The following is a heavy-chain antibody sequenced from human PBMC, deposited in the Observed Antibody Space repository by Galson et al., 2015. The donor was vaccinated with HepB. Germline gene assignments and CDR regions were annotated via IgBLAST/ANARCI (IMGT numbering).Heavy chain of an antibody. V-gene: IGHV4-31*03. Sequence: TLSLTCTVSSRSIQSSGYFWSWVRQQPGKGLERIGYISYGGNTHYSPYPRSRIAISRDTSENQFSVNLKSLTAADTAVYFRARVRDGSSWYGGYYFDYWGQGIQVTVSS. J-gene: IGHJ4*02. CDR2: ISYGGNT. CDR1: SRSIQSSGYF. CDR3: ARVRDGSSWYGGYYFDY. D-gene: IGHD6-13*01.